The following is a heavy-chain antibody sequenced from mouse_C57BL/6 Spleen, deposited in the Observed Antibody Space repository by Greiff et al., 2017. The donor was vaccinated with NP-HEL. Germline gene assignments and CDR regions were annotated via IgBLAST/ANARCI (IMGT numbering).Heavy chain of an antibody. J-gene: IGHJ1*03. D-gene: IGHD2-12*01. V-gene: IGHV3-6*01. CDR3: ARDELGGTWYFDV. CDR2: ISYDCSN. CDR1: GYSITSGYY. Sequence: VQLKESGPGLVKPSQSLSLTCSVTGYSITSGYYWNWLRQLPGNKLEWMVYISYDCSNNYNPSLKNRISISRDTAKNQLFLKLISVTTEDTATYYCARDELGGTWYFDVWGTGTTVTVSS.